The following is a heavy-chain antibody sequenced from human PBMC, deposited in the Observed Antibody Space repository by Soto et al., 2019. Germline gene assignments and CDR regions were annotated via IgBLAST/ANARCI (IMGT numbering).Heavy chain of an antibody. D-gene: IGHD5-12*01. CDR1: GGSVTSGSYY. Sequence: QVQLQESGPGLVKPSETLSLTCSVSGGSVTSGSYYWSWIRQPPGKGLEWIGYIYSSVGTSYNPSLNSRVTISVDTSKNQFFLKLTSVTDADTAVYYCARDGDGYNNWGQGTLVTVSS. J-gene: IGHJ4*02. CDR2: IYSSVGT. CDR3: ARDGDGYNN. V-gene: IGHV4-61*01.